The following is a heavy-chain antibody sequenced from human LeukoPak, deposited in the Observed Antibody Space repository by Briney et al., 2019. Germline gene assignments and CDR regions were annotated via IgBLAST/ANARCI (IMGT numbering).Heavy chain of an antibody. D-gene: IGHD1-1*01. CDR2: IYISGST. Sequence: PSETLSLTCTVSGCTFSSYYRSWIRQPPGKGLEWIGCIYISGSTKNYASLKGGVTMSVDTSKNQFSLKLTSVTAADTSVYYCARDRGTWNDDGFDYWGQGTLVTVSS. V-gene: IGHV4-4*07. CDR1: GCTFSSYY. CDR3: ARDRGTWNDDGFDY. J-gene: IGHJ4*02.